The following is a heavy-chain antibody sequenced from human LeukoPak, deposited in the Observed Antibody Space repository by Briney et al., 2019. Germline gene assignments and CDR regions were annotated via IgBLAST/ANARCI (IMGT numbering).Heavy chain of an antibody. D-gene: IGHD1-26*01. CDR1: AYSFTSYW. V-gene: IGHV5-51*01. CDR3: ARRSGNYYGVDY. J-gene: IGHJ4*02. CDR2: ISPDDSDT. Sequence: GESLKISCKVSAYSFTSYWIAWVRQMPAKGLEWMGIISPDDSDTTYNPSFQGQVTISADKSISTAYLQWSSLKASDAAMYYCARRSGNYYGVDYWGQGTLVTVSS.